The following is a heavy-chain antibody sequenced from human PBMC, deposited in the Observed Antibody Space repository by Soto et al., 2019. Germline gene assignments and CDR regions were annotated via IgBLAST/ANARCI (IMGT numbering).Heavy chain of an antibody. J-gene: IGHJ6*02. CDR3: AKAYSSSWYDYYGMDV. V-gene: IGHV3-23*01. CDR2: ISGSGGST. D-gene: IGHD6-13*01. Sequence: PGGSLRLSCAACGFTFSSYAMSWVRQAPGKGLEWVSAISGSGGSTYYADSVKGRFTISRDNSKNTLYLQMNSLRAEDTAVYYCAKAYSSSWYDYYGMDVWGQGTTVTVSS. CDR1: GFTFSSYA.